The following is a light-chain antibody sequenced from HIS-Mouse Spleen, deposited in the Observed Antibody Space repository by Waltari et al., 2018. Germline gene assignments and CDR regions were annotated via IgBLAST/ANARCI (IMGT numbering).Light chain of an antibody. CDR3: CSYAGSSTWV. CDR1: SSDVGSYNL. V-gene: IGLV2-23*01. Sequence: QSALTQPASVSGSPGQSITISCTGTSSDVGSYNLVSWYQQHPGKATKLMIYEGSKRPSGVSNRFSGSKSGNMASLTISGLQAEDEADYYCCSYAGSSTWVFGGGTKLTVL. J-gene: IGLJ3*02. CDR2: EGS.